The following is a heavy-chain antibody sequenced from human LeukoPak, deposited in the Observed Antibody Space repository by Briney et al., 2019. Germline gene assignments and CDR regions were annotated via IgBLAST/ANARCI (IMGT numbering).Heavy chain of an antibody. CDR3: ARGIAAAGTY. CDR1: GFTFSTYA. CDR2: ISSSSSYI. V-gene: IGHV3-21*01. J-gene: IGHJ4*02. D-gene: IGHD6-13*01. Sequence: GGSLRLSCAASGFTFSTYAMRWVRQAPGKGLEWVSSISSSSSYIYYTDSVKGRLTISRDNAKNSLYLQMNSLRAEDTAVYYCARGIAAAGTYWGQGTLVTVSS.